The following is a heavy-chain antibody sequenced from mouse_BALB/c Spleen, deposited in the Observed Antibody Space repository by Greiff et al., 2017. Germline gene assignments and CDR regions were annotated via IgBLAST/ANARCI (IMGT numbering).Heavy chain of an antibody. CDR2: ISSGGSYT. CDR1: GFTFSSYA. D-gene: IGHD2-2*01. V-gene: IGHV5-9-3*01. J-gene: IGHJ3*01. Sequence: VKLVASGGGLVKPGGSLKLSCAASGFTFSSYAMSWVRQTPEKRLEWVATISSGGSYTYYPDSVQGRFTISRDNATNTLYLQMSSLRSEDTAMYYCARRLGDGYGGDWGEGTLVTGSA. CDR3: ARRLGDGYGGD.